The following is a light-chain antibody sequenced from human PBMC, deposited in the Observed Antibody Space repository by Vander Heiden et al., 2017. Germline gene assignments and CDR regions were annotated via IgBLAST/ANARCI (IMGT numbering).Light chain of an antibody. CDR3: QQYYSTPPWT. Sequence: DIVMTESPDSLPVSMGERATHNCKSSQSVLYSSNNKNYLAWYQQKPGQPPKLLIYWASTRESGVPDRFSGSGSGTDFTLTISSRQAEDVAVYYCQQYYSTPPWTFGQGTKVEIK. J-gene: IGKJ1*01. CDR1: QSVLYSSNNKNY. V-gene: IGKV4-1*01. CDR2: WAS.